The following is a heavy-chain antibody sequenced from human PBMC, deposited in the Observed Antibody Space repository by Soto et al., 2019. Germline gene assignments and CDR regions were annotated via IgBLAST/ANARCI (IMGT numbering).Heavy chain of an antibody. CDR3: AKRTLTSCYPFDY. CDR2: ISGSGGST. V-gene: IGHV3-23*01. J-gene: IGHJ4*02. CDR1: GFTCINYA. Sequence: PVGSHRHSSTASGFTCINYAMSWVRQATGKGLEWVSVISGSGGSTYYADSVKGRFTISRDNSKNTLYLQMNSLRAEDTAVYYCAKRTLTSCYPFDYWGQGALVTVSS. D-gene: IGHD2-2*01.